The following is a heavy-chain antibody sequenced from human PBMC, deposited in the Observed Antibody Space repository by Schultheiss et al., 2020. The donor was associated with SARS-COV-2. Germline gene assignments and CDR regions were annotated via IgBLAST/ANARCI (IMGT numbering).Heavy chain of an antibody. J-gene: IGHJ4*02. Sequence: GESLKISCAASGFTFSSYAMSWVRQAPGKGLEWVSYISSSGSTIYYADSVKGRFTISRDNAKNSLYLQMNSLRVEDTAVYYCAREDKWNYALFDYWGQGTLVTVSS. D-gene: IGHD1-7*01. CDR1: GFTFSSYA. CDR3: AREDKWNYALFDY. V-gene: IGHV3-48*04. CDR2: ISSSGSTI.